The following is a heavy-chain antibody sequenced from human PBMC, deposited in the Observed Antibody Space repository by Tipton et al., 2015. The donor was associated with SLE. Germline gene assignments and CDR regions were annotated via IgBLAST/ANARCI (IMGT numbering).Heavy chain of an antibody. V-gene: IGHV3-33*01. D-gene: IGHD3-16*01. CDR2: IWYDGSNK. CDR3: ARGRGGEFLDY. Sequence: SLRLSCAASGFTFGTSAMHWVRQAPGKGLEWVAVIWYDGSNKFYADSVKGRFTISRDNSKNTVSLQRNSLRVEDTAVYFCARGRGGEFLDYWGQGTLVTVSS. J-gene: IGHJ4*02. CDR1: GFTFGTSA.